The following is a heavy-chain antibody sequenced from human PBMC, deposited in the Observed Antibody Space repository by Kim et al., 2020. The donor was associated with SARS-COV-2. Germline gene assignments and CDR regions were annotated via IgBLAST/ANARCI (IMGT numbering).Heavy chain of an antibody. J-gene: IGHJ4*02. CDR2: ISSSSSTL. D-gene: IGHD3-16*01. CDR1: GFTFSSYT. Sequence: GGSLRLSCAASGFTFSSYTMNWVRQAPGKGLEWVSYISSSSSTLYYADSVKGRFTISRDNAKNSLYLQMNSLRDEDTAVYYCARINRLGYNFGLGLDFWGQGTLVSVSS. CDR3: ARINRLGYNFGLGLDF. V-gene: IGHV3-48*02.